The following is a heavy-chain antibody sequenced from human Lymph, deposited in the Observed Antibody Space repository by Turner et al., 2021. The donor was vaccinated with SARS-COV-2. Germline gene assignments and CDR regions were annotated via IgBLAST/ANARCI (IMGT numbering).Heavy chain of an antibody. CDR2: ISDDGSNK. J-gene: IGHJ6*02. CDR1: GFTFSSYA. D-gene: IGHD3-3*01. Sequence: QVQLVESGGGVVKPARSLRLSCASSGFTFSSYAMHWVRQAPGKGLEWVAVISDDGSNKNYADSVKGRFTISRDKSKNTLYLQMNSLRAEDTAVYYCARDDREFWSGYYTHYYYYGMDVWGQGTTVTVSS. CDR3: ARDDREFWSGYYTHYYYYGMDV. V-gene: IGHV3-30*04.